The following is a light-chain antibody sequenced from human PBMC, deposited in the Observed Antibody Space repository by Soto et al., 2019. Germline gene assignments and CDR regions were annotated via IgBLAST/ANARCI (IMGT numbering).Light chain of an antibody. J-gene: IGKJ1*01. Sequence: MTQSPATLSASVGDRVTITCRASESISSWLAWYQQKPGKAPKLLIYDTSILATGVPPRFSGSGSGTDFTFTITSLQPEDIATYYCQQYDNLPPWTFGQGTKVDNK. V-gene: IGKV1-33*01. CDR3: QQYDNLPPWT. CDR1: ESISSW. CDR2: DTS.